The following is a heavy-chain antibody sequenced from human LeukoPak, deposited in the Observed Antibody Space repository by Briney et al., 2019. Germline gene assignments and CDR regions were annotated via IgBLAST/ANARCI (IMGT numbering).Heavy chain of an antibody. CDR3: ARAEGEALRVVTVGGAFDI. Sequence: GGSLSLSCAASGFIYDDYGMSWIRQARAKGREGVSYISHSCSTIYYAGFLKGRFTISRDNAKNSLHVKMNSLRPEDTAVYYCARAEGEALRVVTVGGAFDIWGQGTMVTVSS. CDR1: GFIYDDYG. V-gene: IGHV3-11*04. CDR2: ISHSCSTI. D-gene: IGHD2-21*02. J-gene: IGHJ3*02.